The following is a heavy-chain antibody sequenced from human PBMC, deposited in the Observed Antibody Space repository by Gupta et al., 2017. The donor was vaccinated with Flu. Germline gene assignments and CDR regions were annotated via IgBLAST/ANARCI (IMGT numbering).Heavy chain of an antibody. CDR3: ARSSTTRPWDYYFDY. D-gene: IGHD2-2*01. CDR2: ISSSSGST. J-gene: IGHJ4*02. Sequence: AQGKGLEWVSAISSSSGSTYYADSVKGRFTISRYNSKNTLYLQMNSLRAEDTAVYYCARSSTTRPWDYYFDYWGQGTLVTVSS. V-gene: IGHV3-23*01.